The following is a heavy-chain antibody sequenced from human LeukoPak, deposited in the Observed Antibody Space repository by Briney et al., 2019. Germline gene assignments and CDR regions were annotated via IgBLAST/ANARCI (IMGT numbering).Heavy chain of an antibody. CDR1: EFTISSYV. D-gene: IGHD6-19*01. CDR3: ARDMYGYSSGVDY. J-gene: IGHJ4*02. V-gene: IGHV3-48*04. Sequence: GGSLRLSCAASEFTISSYVMNWVRQAPGKGLEWVSYISHSSRTIFYADSVKGRFTISRDNAKNSLSLQMNSLRAEDTTVYYCARDMYGYSSGVDYWGQGTLVTVSS. CDR2: ISHSSRTI.